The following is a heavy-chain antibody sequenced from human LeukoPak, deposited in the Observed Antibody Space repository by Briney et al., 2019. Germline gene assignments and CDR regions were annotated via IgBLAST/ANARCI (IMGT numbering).Heavy chain of an antibody. D-gene: IGHD1-20*01. Sequence: GESLKISCKGSGYSFTGYWIGWVRQMPGKGLEWMGIIYPGDSDTRYSPSFQGQVTISADKSISTAYLQWSSLKASDTAMYYCARRVVTGTTGHDAFDIWGQGTMVTVSS. CDR2: IYPGDSDT. CDR1: GYSFTGYW. J-gene: IGHJ3*02. CDR3: ARRVVTGTTGHDAFDI. V-gene: IGHV5-51*01.